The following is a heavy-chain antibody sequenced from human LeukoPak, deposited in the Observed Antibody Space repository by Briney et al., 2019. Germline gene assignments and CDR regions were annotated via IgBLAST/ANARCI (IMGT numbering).Heavy chain of an antibody. CDR1: GFTVSSNY. V-gene: IGHV3-66*01. CDR3: ARYDYVWGSYRQGWFDP. J-gene: IGHJ5*02. CDR2: IYSGGST. D-gene: IGHD3-16*02. Sequence: GGSLRLSCAASGFTVSSNYMSWVRQAPGKGLEWVSVIYSGGSTYYADSVKGRFTISRDNSKNTLYLQMNSLRAEDTAVYYCARYDYVWGSYRQGWFDPWGQGTLVTVSS.